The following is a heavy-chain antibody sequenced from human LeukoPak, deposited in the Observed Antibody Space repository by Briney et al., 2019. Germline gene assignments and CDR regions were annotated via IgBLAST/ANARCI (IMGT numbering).Heavy chain of an antibody. CDR2: IYYSGST. Sequence: PSETLSLTCTVSGGSISSSSYYWGWIRQPPGKGLEWIGSIYYSGSTYYNPSLKSRVTISVDTSKNQFFLKLSSVTAADTAVHYCARQLAYDFWSGYYGNYFDYWGQGTLVTVSS. J-gene: IGHJ4*02. V-gene: IGHV4-39*01. D-gene: IGHD3-3*01. CDR3: ARQLAYDFWSGYYGNYFDY. CDR1: GGSISSSSYY.